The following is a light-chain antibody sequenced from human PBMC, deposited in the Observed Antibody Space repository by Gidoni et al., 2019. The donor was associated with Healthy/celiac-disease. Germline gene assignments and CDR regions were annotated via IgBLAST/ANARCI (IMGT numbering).Light chain of an antibody. Sequence: DLQMTQSPSSLSASVGDRVTITCRASQSISSYLNWYQQKPGKAPKLLIYAASSLQSGVPSRFSGSGSGTDFTLTISSLQPEDFATYYCQQSYSTPPFFXPXTKVDIK. CDR1: QSISSY. J-gene: IGKJ3*01. V-gene: IGKV1-39*01. CDR2: AAS. CDR3: QQSYSTPPF.